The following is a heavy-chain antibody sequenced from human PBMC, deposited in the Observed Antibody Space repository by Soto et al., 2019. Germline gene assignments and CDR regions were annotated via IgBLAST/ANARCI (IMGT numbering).Heavy chain of an antibody. CDR3: AREYGDYVGGFDL. CDR2: IWYDGSNK. D-gene: IGHD4-17*01. J-gene: IGHJ2*01. V-gene: IGHV3-33*01. Sequence: QVQLVESGGGVVQPGRSLRLSCAASGFTFSSYGMHWFRQAPGKGLEWVAVIWYDGSNKYYADSVKGRFTISRDNSKNTLYLQMNSLRAEDTAVYYCAREYGDYVGGFDLWGRGTLVTVSS. CDR1: GFTFSSYG.